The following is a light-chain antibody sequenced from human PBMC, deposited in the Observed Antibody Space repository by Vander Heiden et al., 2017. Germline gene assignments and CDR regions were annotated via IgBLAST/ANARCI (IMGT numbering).Light chain of an antibody. Sequence: EIVMTQSPATLSVSPGERATLSCRASQSVSSNLAWYKQKPGQAPRLLIYGASTRATAFPARFSGSGSGTEFTLTISSLQSEDFAAYYCHQYNNWPHSFGQGTKVEIK. CDR2: GAS. CDR1: QSVSSN. CDR3: HQYNNWPHS. J-gene: IGKJ1*01. V-gene: IGKV3-15*01.